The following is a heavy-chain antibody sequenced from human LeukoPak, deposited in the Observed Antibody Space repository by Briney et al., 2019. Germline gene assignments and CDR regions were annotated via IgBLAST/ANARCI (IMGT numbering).Heavy chain of an antibody. J-gene: IGHJ4*02. CDR2: IYSGGST. Sequence: GGSLRLSCAASGFTVSSNYMSWVRQAPGKGLEWVSVIYSGGSTYYADSVKGRFTISRDNSKNTLYLQMNSLRAEDTAVYYCARASAIAAVDYWGQRTLVTVSS. CDR1: GFTVSSNY. D-gene: IGHD6-6*01. V-gene: IGHV3-66*02. CDR3: ARASAIAAVDY.